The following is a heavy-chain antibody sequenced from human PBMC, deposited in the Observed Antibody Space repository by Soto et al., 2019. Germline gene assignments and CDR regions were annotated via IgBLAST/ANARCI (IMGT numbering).Heavy chain of an antibody. D-gene: IGHD2-21*02. CDR3: VRACNRADCPYYFDL. V-gene: IGHV3-7*01. CDR2: IKQDGSET. CDR1: GFTFSNYW. Sequence: PGGSLRLSCAASGFTFSNYWMSWVRQAPGKGLEWVANIKQDGSETFHVDSVKGRFTISRDNAKNSLFLQMNSLRVEDTAVYYCVRACNRADCPYYFDLWGQAILVTVSS. J-gene: IGHJ4*02.